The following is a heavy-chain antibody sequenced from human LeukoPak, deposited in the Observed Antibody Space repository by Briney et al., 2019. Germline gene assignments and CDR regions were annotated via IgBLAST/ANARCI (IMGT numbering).Heavy chain of an antibody. V-gene: IGHV3-30*18. CDR3: AKDKQWLGYWYFDL. J-gene: IGHJ2*01. CDR2: ISYDGSNK. CDR1: GFTFSSYG. Sequence: QPGGSLRLSCAASGFTFSSYGMHWVRQAPGKGLEWVAVISYDGSNKYYADSVKGRFTISRDNSKNTLYLQMNSLRAEDTAVYYCAKDKQWLGYWYFDLWGRGTLVTVSS. D-gene: IGHD6-19*01.